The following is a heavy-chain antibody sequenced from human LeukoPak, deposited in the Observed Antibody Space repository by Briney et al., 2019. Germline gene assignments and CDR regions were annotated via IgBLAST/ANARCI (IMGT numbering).Heavy chain of an antibody. J-gene: IGHJ4*02. V-gene: IGHV4-59*01. CDR1: SGSISSYY. CDR2: IYYSGST. CDR3: ARDTLDYFDY. Sequence: SQSLSPTRTLASGSISSYYWSWSRHPPGQGLQWIGYIYYSGSTNYTPSLKSRVTISVDTSKNQFSLKLSSVTAADTAVYYCARDTLDYFDYWGQGTLVTVSS.